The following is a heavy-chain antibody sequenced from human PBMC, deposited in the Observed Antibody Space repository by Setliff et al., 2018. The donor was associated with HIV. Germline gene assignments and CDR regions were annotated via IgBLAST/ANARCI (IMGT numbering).Heavy chain of an antibody. J-gene: IGHJ6*02. D-gene: IGHD2-15*01. CDR1: GGSISSGGYY. CDR3: ARRGESTGSWFSSWYSYDMDV. Sequence: SETLSLTCTVSGGSISSGGYYWGWIRQPPGKGLEWIGSIYYSGSTYYNPSLRSRVTIFVDSSKNELSLRLQSVTAADTAVYYCARRGESTGSWFSSWYSYDMDVWGQGTTVTVSS. V-gene: IGHV4-39*01. CDR2: IYYSGST.